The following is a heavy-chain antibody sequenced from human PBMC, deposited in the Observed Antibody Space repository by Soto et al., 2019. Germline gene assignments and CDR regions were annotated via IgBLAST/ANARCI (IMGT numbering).Heavy chain of an antibody. CDR3: ARESGENWTYEAH. D-gene: IGHD1-7*01. CDR1: GAYVSDFS. V-gene: IGHV4-4*07. Sequence: QVQQLESGPGLVKPWDTLSLTCTVSGAYVSDFSWSWIRQPAGKGLEWIGRITVNGITQYTPSFRSRVTMSMDTSRNQFSLNLQSETAADTALYYCARESGENWTYEAHWGQGTLVTGSS. CDR2: ITVNGIT. J-gene: IGHJ1*01.